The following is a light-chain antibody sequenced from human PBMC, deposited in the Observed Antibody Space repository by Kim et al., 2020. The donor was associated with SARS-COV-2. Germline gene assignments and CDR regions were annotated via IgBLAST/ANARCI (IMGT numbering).Light chain of an antibody. CDR1: QSVNSN. CDR2: DAS. Sequence: SPGESATLSCTASQSVNSNLSWYQQKPGQAPRLLIYDASTRATGIPARFSGSGSGTEFTLTISSLQSEDFAVYYCQQYNNWPPWTFGQGTKVDIK. J-gene: IGKJ1*01. CDR3: QQYNNWPPWT. V-gene: IGKV3-15*01.